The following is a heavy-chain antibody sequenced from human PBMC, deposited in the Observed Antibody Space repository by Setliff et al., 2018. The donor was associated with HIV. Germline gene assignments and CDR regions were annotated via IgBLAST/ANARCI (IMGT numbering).Heavy chain of an antibody. Sequence: SETLSLTCSVSGYSLSSGYYWGWVRQPPGKGPEFIGSTYHTGTPYYNPSLKSRVAISVDTSNNQFFLSLTSVTAADTAVYYWARNPPRFHYISTDSSPVNSWYFDLWGRGTLVTVSS. D-gene: IGHD2-8*02. CDR1: GYSLSSGYY. J-gene: IGHJ2*01. CDR3: ARNPPRFHYISTDSSPVNSWYFDL. V-gene: IGHV4-38-2*02. CDR2: TYHTGTP.